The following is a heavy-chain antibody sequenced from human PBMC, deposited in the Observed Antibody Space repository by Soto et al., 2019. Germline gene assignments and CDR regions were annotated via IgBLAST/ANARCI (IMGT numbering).Heavy chain of an antibody. V-gene: IGHV1-18*04. D-gene: IGHD6-6*01. CDR3: ARTGGVMAARPLEY. Sequence: QVQLVQSGGEVKKPGASVEVSCRTSGYMFTTYGMSWVRQAPGQGLEWMAWISGYNGNKKYEQKFQSRVTMTTDTSTSTVSMELRNLTSDDTGTYFCARTGGVMAARPLEYWGQGTLVTVSS. CDR1: GYMFTTYG. CDR2: ISGYNGNK. J-gene: IGHJ4*02.